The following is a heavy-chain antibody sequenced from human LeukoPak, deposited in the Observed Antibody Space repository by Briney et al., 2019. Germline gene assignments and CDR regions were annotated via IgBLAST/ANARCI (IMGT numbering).Heavy chain of an antibody. CDR1: GFTFTSYS. V-gene: IGHV3-23*01. D-gene: IGHD2-21*02. CDR2: ISGGGGST. CDR3: AREGFPLVVTAIRDY. Sequence: GGSLRLSCAASGFTFTSYSMNWVRQAPGKGLEWVSTISGGGGSTYYADSVKGRFTISRDNSKNTLYLQMNSLRAEDTAVYYCAREGFPLVVTAIRDYWGQGTLVTVSS. J-gene: IGHJ4*02.